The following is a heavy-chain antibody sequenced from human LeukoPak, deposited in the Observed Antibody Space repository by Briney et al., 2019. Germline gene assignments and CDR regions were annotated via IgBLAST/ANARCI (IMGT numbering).Heavy chain of an antibody. V-gene: IGHV4-4*07. Sequence: SETLSLTCTVSGGSISSYYWSWIRQPAGKGLEWIGRIYTSGSTNYNPSLKSRVTMSVGTSKNQFSLKLSSVTAADTAVYYCARGGYYYGSGTFDYWGQGTLVTVSS. CDR1: GGSISSYY. J-gene: IGHJ4*02. D-gene: IGHD3-10*01. CDR3: ARGGYYYGSGTFDY. CDR2: IYTSGST.